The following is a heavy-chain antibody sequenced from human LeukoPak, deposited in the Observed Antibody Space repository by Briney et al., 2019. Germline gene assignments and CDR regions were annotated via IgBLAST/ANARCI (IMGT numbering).Heavy chain of an antibody. J-gene: IGHJ5*02. CDR2: ISSSSSYI. CDR3: ARDHHDYYDSSGYFDP. D-gene: IGHD3-22*01. CDR1: GFTFSSYS. Sequence: GGSLRLSCAASGFTFSSYSMNWVRQAPGKGLEWVSSISSSSSYIYYADSVKGRFTISRDNAKNSLYLQMNSLRAEDTAVYYCARDHHDYYDSSGYFDPWGQGTLVTVSS. V-gene: IGHV3-21*01.